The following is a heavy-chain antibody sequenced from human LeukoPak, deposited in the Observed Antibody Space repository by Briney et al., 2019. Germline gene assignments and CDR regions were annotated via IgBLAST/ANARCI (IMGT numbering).Heavy chain of an antibody. CDR3: ARGLYSSSWYGTFGWGDYYYYYMDV. J-gene: IGHJ6*03. D-gene: IGHD6-13*01. CDR1: GFTFSSYS. V-gene: IGHV3-21*04. Sequence: GGSLRLSCAASGFTFSSYSMNWVRQAPGKGLEWVSSISSSSSYIYYADSVKGRFTISRDNAKNSLYLQMNSLRAEDTAVYYCARGLYSSSWYGTFGWGDYYYYYMDVWGKGTTVTVSS. CDR2: ISSSSSYI.